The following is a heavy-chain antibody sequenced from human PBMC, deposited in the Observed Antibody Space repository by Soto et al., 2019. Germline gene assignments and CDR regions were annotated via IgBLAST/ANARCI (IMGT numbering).Heavy chain of an antibody. D-gene: IGHD6-13*01. J-gene: IGHJ1*01. V-gene: IGHV3-21*01. CDR3: ARDLGSSWYPEYFQH. CDR2: ISTGSTYI. CDR1: GFTFSTYN. Sequence: GGSLRLSCAASGFTFSTYNMNWVRQAPGKGLEWVSSISTGSTYISYSDSVRGRFIISRDNAKNSLYLQMNSLRAEDTAVYYCARDLGSSWYPEYFQHWGQGTLVTVSS.